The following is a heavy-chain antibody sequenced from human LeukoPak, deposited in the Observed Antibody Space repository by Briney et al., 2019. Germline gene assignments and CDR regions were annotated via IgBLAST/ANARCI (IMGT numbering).Heavy chain of an antibody. CDR2: IWYDGSNK. CDR1: GFTFSSYG. Sequence: PGGSLRLSCAASGFTFSSYGMHWVRQAPGKGLEWVAVIWYDGSNKYYADSVKGRFTISRDNSKNTLYLQMNSLRAEDTAVYYCARGQAYYDFWSGYPMDVWGQGTTVTVSS. D-gene: IGHD3-3*01. CDR3: ARGQAYYDFWSGYPMDV. V-gene: IGHV3-33*01. J-gene: IGHJ6*02.